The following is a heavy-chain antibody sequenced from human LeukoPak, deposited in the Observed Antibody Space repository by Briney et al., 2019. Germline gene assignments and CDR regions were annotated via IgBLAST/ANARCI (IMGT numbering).Heavy chain of an antibody. Sequence: GGSLRLSCAASGFTFSTYSMNWVRQAPGKGLEWVSYISSGSSTLYYADSVKGRFTISRHNAKNSLFLQMDSLRAEDTAVYYCARRAPYGDFSFDPWGQGTLVTVSS. D-gene: IGHD4-17*01. J-gene: IGHJ5*02. CDR1: GFTFSTYS. CDR3: ARRAPYGDFSFDP. CDR2: ISSGSSTL. V-gene: IGHV3-48*01.